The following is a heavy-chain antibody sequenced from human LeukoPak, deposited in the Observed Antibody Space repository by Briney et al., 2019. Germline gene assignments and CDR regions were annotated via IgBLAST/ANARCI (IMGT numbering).Heavy chain of an antibody. Sequence: ASVKVSCKTSGYTFIAYYIHWVRQAPGQGLEWMARINPNSGVTKFAQKFQGRVTMSRDTSISTAYIELSGLTSDDTAVYYCAGDRYYDSAGNNPGERALEIWGQGTMVTVSS. J-gene: IGHJ3*02. CDR1: GYTFIAYY. D-gene: IGHD3-22*01. V-gene: IGHV1-2*02. CDR3: AGDRYYDSAGNNPGERALEI. CDR2: INPNSGVT.